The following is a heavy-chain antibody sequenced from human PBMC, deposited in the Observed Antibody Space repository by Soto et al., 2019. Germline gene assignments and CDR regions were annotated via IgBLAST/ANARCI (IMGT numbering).Heavy chain of an antibody. Sequence: QVQLVQSGAEVKKPGASVKVSCKASGYTFTAYYMHWVRQAPGQGLEWMGWINPNNGVTNFAQKFQGRVTITADESTSTAYMELSSLRSEDTAVYYCAREGGGSLPGDYWGQGTLVTVSS. CDR3: AREGGGSLPGDY. J-gene: IGHJ4*02. V-gene: IGHV1-2*02. CDR2: INPNNGVT. CDR1: GYTFTAYY. D-gene: IGHD1-26*01.